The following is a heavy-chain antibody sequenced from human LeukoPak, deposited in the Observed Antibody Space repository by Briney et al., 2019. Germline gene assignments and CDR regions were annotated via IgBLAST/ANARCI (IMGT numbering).Heavy chain of an antibody. CDR1: GFTFSSYS. V-gene: IGHV3-21*01. J-gene: IGHJ4*02. Sequence: GSLRLSCTASGFTFSSYSMKWVRQAPGKGLEWVSSISSSSSYIYYADSVEGRFTISRDNAKNSLYLQMNSLRAEDTAVYYCARDRYYDSSGYPDYWGQGTLVTVSS. D-gene: IGHD3-22*01. CDR2: ISSSSSYI. CDR3: ARDRYYDSSGYPDY.